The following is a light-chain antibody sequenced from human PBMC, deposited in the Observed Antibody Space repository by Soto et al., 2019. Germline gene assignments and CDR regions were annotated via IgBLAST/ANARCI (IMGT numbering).Light chain of an antibody. V-gene: IGKV3-15*01. CDR1: QSVSSD. CDR2: GAS. CDR3: QQCNNWPWT. Sequence: EIVMTQSPATLSVSPGERATLSCRASQSVSSDLAWYQQKPGQAPRLLIYGASTRATGIPARFSGSGSGTEFSLTISSLQAEYVAVYYCQQCNNWPWTFGRGTKVEIK. J-gene: IGKJ1*01.